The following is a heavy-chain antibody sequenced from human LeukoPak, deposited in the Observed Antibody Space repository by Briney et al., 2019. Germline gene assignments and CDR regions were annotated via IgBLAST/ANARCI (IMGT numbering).Heavy chain of an antibody. CDR1: GFTFNDYY. Sequence: TGGSLRLSCAASGFTFNDYYMSWIRQAPGKGLEWLSYINIGGTNTHYADFVKGRFTISRDNAKKSLYLEMNNLRAEDTAVYYCATDGAGFDTWGQGVLVTVSS. J-gene: IGHJ5*02. CDR3: ATDGAGFDT. CDR2: INIGGTNT. V-gene: IGHV3-11*01.